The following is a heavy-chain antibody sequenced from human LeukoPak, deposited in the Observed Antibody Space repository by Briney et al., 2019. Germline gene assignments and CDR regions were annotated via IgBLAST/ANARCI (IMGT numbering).Heavy chain of an antibody. CDR2: TSGVTT. Sequence: GGSLRLSCAASGFTFSNYAMSCVRHAPGKGLEWGSTTSGVTTYYADSVKGRFTISRDNSMNTLYLQMDSLRAEDTGVYYCAKARDSAAAGTDYWGQGTLVTVSS. CDR3: AKARDSAAAGTDY. J-gene: IGHJ4*02. CDR1: GFTFSNYA. D-gene: IGHD6-13*01. V-gene: IGHV3-23*01.